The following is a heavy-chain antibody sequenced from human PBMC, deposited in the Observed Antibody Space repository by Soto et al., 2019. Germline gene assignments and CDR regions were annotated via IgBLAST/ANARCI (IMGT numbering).Heavy chain of an antibody. J-gene: IGHJ3*01. V-gene: IGHV1-18*04. CDR3: ARHYSGGWPLEVCDL. Sequence: QVQLVQSGGEVMQPGASVKVSCKASGFTFTNYAFSWVRQAPGQGLEWMGWVSAYNGNTKYAQKLQGRVTMTTDTSTTTVYVDLTSLRSGGTAVYYCARHYSGGWPLEVCDLWVQGTMVNVSS. CDR2: VSAYNGNT. CDR1: GFTFTNYA. D-gene: IGHD2-21*01.